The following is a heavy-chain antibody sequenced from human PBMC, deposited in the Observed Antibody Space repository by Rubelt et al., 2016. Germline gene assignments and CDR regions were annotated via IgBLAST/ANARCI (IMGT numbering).Heavy chain of an antibody. D-gene: IGHD2-8*01. V-gene: IGHV4-59*08. CDR3: ARHWGYCTNTRCSFHYYMDA. J-gene: IGHJ6*03. Sequence: GLEWIAFIFSTGAANYSPSLESRVTISVDTSKRQVSLKLNSVTAADTAVYYCARHWGYCTNTRCSFHYYMDAWGKGTTVTVSS. CDR2: IFSTGAA.